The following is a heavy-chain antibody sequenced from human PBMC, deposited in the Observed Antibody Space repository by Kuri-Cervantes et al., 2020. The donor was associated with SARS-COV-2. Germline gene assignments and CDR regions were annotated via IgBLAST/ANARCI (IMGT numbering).Heavy chain of an antibody. J-gene: IGHJ5*02. V-gene: IGHV4-38-2*01. Sequence: ESLKISCGVSGYPISSGYNWGWIRQPPGKGLEWIGSIYHTGTTSYKSSLKSRVTISVDTSKNQFSLKLSSVTAADTAVYYCARRDLSSTSINNWFDPWGQGTLVTVSS. CDR1: GYPISSGYN. CDR3: ARRDLSSTSINNWFDP. CDR2: IYHTGTT. D-gene: IGHD2-2*01.